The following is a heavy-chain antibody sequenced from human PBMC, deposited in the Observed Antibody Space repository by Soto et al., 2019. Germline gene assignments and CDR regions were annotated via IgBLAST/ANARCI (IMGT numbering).Heavy chain of an antibody. Sequence: QVKLLQPGPGVRRPGSSVKVSCKASEATSSGLAFSWGRQAPGKGLEWMGGIILIFGTANNAQKFQGRVTITAAESTSTAYMELSSLRSEDTAVYYCARGNSGWTNYYYYGMDVWGQGTTVTVSS. V-gene: IGHV1-69*12. CDR1: EATSSGLA. J-gene: IGHJ6*02. CDR3: ARGNSGWTNYYYYGMDV. CDR2: IILIFGTA. D-gene: IGHD6-19*01.